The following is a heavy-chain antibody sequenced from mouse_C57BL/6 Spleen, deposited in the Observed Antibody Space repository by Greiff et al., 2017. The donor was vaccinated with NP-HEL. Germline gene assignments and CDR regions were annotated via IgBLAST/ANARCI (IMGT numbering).Heavy chain of an antibody. CDR1: GFTFSDYG. J-gene: IGHJ3*01. V-gene: IGHV5-17*01. Sequence: DVHLVESGGGLVKPGGSLKLSCAASGFTFSDYGMHWVRRAPEKGLEWVAYISSGSSTIYYADTVKGRFTISRDNAKNTLFLQMTSLRSEDTAMYYCARPESAWFAYWGQGTLVTVSA. CDR2: ISSGSSTI. CDR3: ARPESAWFAY.